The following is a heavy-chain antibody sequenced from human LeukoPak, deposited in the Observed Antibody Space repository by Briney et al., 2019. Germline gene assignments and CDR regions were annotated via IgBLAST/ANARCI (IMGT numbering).Heavy chain of an antibody. CDR1: GFTFSSYA. D-gene: IGHD1-26*01. J-gene: IGHJ6*03. Sequence: GGSLRLSCAASGFTFSSYAMNWLRQAPGRGLEWVSVISGSAGSTNYADSVKGRFTISRDNSKNTLYLQMNSLRVEDTAVYYCAKSAVGATSYYHYRDVWGKGTTVTVSS. CDR2: ISGSAGST. V-gene: IGHV3-23*01. CDR3: AKSAVGATSYYHYRDV.